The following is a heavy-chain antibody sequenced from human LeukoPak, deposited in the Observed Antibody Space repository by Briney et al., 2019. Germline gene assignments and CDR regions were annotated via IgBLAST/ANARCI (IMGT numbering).Heavy chain of an antibody. D-gene: IGHD3-10*01. CDR2: IYHSGST. CDR1: GGSISSSNW. V-gene: IGHV4-4*02. CDR3: ARVGEIWFGELFFDY. J-gene: IGHJ4*02. Sequence: PSGTLSLTCAVSGGSISSSNWWSWVRQPPGKGLEWIGEIYHSGSTNYNPSLKSRVTISVDTSKNQFSLKLSSVTAADTAVYYCARVGEIWFGELFFDYWGQGTLVTVSS.